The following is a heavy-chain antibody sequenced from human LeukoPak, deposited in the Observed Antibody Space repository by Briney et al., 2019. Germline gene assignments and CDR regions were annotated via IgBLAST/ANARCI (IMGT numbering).Heavy chain of an antibody. Sequence: PGGSLRLSCAASGFIFTSYGMHWVRQAPGKGLEWVAFIRYDGSIKFYADSVKGRFTISRDNSKSTLFLQMNNLRAEDTAIYYCARIYGSGSNYYYYYMGVWGKGTTVTISS. J-gene: IGHJ6*03. D-gene: IGHD3-10*01. CDR1: GFIFTSYG. CDR3: ARIYGSGSNYYYYYMGV. V-gene: IGHV3-30*02. CDR2: IRYDGSIK.